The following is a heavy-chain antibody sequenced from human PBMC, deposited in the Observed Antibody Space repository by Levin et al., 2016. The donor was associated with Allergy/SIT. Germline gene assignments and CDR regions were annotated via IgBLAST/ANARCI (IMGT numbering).Heavy chain of an antibody. CDR2: IYPGDSDT. J-gene: IGHJ4*02. D-gene: IGHD3-22*01. CDR3: ARPYYYDSSGYYSPGYFDY. V-gene: IGHV5-51*01. Sequence: VRQMPGKGLEWMGIIYPGDSDTRYSPSFQGQVTISADKSISTAYLQWSSLKASDTAMYYCARPYYYDSSGYYSPGYFDYWGQGTLVTVSS.